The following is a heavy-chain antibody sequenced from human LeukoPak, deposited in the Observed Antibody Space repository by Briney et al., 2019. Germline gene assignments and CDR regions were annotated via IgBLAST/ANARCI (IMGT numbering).Heavy chain of an antibody. CDR2: VSDIT. V-gene: IGHV3-23*01. Sequence: GGSLRLSCAASVFTFSSFALSWVRQAPGKGLEWVSTVSDITYYADSVRGRFTISRDDSKNTLYPQMDSLRAEDTAIYFCARSRGPGSHWFDPWGQGTLVTVSS. CDR1: VFTFSSFA. J-gene: IGHJ5*02. CDR3: ARSRGPGSHWFDP. D-gene: IGHD3-10*01.